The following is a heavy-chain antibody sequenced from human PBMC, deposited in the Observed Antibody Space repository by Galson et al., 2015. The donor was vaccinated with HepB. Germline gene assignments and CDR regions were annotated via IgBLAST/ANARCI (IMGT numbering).Heavy chain of an antibody. Sequence: SLRLSCAASGFTFSSYSMNWVRQAPGKGLEWVSYISSSSTIYYSDSVKGRFTISRDNAKNSLYLQMNSLRDEDTAVYYCAREGRYCSGGRCYNWFDPWGQGTLVTVSS. CDR3: AREGRYCSGGRCYNWFDP. CDR1: GFTFSSYS. J-gene: IGHJ5*02. CDR2: ISSSSTI. V-gene: IGHV3-48*02. D-gene: IGHD2-15*01.